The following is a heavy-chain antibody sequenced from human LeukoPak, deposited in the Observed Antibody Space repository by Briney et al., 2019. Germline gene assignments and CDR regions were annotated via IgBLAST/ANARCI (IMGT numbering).Heavy chain of an antibody. D-gene: IGHD2-15*01. V-gene: IGHV1-2*02. CDR3: ASSPAGIVVVAATAPNWFDP. CDR2: INPTSGGP. Sequence: ASVKVSCKASGYTFTGYFIHWVRQAPGQGLEWMGWINPTSGGPNYAQKFQGRVTMTRDTSITTAYMELTRLRSDDTAVYYCASSPAGIVVVAATAPNWFDPWGQGTLVTVSS. CDR1: GYTFTGYF. J-gene: IGHJ5*02.